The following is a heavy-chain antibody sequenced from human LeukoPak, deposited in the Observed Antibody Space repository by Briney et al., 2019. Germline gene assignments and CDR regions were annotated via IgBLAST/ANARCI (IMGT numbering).Heavy chain of an antibody. D-gene: IGHD5-24*01. Sequence: GGSLRLFCAASGFTFDDYAMHWVRQAPGKGLEGDAGISWNSGSIGYADSVKGRFTIYRDNAKNSLYLQMNSLRAEDTALYYCAKDRSRDGYYTSFDIWGQGTMVTVSS. J-gene: IGHJ3*02. CDR1: GFTFDDYA. V-gene: IGHV3-9*01. CDR2: ISWNSGSI. CDR3: AKDRSRDGYYTSFDI.